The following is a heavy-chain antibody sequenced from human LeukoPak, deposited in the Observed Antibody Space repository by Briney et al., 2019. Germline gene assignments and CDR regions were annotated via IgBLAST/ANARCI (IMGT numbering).Heavy chain of an antibody. J-gene: IGHJ5*02. CDR3: ARDRRYFDP. CDR1: GFTVGSNY. CDR2: IYSGGST. V-gene: IGHV3-53*01. D-gene: IGHD1-1*01. Sequence: GGSLRLSCAASGFTVGSNYMCWVRQAPGKGLEWVSVIYSGGSTYYTDSVTGRFTISRDNSKKTLYLQMNSLRAEDTAVYYCARDRRYFDPWGQGTLVTVSS.